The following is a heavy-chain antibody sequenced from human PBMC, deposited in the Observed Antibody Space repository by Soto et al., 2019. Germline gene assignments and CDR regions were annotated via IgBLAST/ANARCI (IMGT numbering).Heavy chain of an antibody. V-gene: IGHV1-69*13. J-gene: IGHJ4*02. CDR3: ARTCTNGVCHSYDY. CDR1: GGTFSSYA. D-gene: IGHD2-8*01. Sequence: SVKVSCKASGGTFSSYAISWVRQAPGQGLEWMGGIIPIFGTANYAQKFQGRVTITADESTSTAYMELSSLRSEDTAVYYCARTCTNGVCHSYDYWGQGTLVTVS. CDR2: IIPIFGTA.